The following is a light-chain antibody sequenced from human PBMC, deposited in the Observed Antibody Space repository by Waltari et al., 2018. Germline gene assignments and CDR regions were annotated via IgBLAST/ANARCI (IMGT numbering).Light chain of an antibody. V-gene: IGKV3-11*01. J-gene: IGKJ4*01. CDR2: DAS. Sequence: EIVLTQSPATLSLSPGERATLSCRASQSVSTYFAWYQQKPGQAPRLLIYDASNRATGIPARFSGSGSGTDFNLTISSLEPEDFAVYFCQHRSNWALTFGGGTKVEIK. CDR3: QHRSNWALT. CDR1: QSVSTY.